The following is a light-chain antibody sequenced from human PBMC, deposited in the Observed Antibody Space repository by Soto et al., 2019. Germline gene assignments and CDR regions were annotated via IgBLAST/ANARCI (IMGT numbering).Light chain of an antibody. Sequence: QSALTQPASVSGSPGQSITISCTGTSSDVGSYNLVSWYQQHPGKAPKLMIYEGSKRPSGVSNRFSGSKSGNTASLTISGLQAEDAADYYCCSDAGSRVFGEGTKVTVL. CDR2: EGS. CDR1: SSDVGSYNL. V-gene: IGLV2-23*01. J-gene: IGLJ3*02. CDR3: CSDAGSRV.